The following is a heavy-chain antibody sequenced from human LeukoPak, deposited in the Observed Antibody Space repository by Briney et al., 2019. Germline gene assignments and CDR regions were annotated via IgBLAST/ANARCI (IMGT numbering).Heavy chain of an antibody. J-gene: IGHJ4*02. D-gene: IGHD2-21*01. Sequence: GGSLRLSCAASGFTFGSYGMHWVRQAPGKGLEWVAVISYDGSNKYYADSVKGRFTIPRDNSKNTLYLQMSSLRAEDTAVYYCAKEFNRGLPDYWGQGTLVTVPS. CDR1: GFTFGSYG. CDR3: AKEFNRGLPDY. CDR2: ISYDGSNK. V-gene: IGHV3-30*18.